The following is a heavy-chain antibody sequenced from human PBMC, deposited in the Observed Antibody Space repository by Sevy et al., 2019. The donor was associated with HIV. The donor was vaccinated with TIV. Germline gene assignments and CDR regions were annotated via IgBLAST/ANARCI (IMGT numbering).Heavy chain of an antibody. CDR2: IKQDGIEK. J-gene: IGHJ4*02. D-gene: IGHD3-16*01. CDR3: ARDNNYVSDC. Sequence: GGSLRLSCVASGFTFSSYCMTWVRQAPGKELEWVANIKQDGIEKHDVDSVIGRVTITRDNAKISLYLQMNSLRVEDTAVYYCARDNNYVSDCWGQGTLVTVSS. V-gene: IGHV3-7*01. CDR1: GFTFSSYC.